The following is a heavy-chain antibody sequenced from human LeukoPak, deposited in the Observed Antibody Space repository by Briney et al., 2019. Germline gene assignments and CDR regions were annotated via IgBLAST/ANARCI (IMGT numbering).Heavy chain of an antibody. CDR2: ITWNGDNT. CDR3: ARAPHAFDI. V-gene: IGHV3-20*04. Sequence: PEGSLRLSCAASGFTFDDYGMNWVRQAPGKGLEWVSSITWNGDNTRYADSVKGRFTISRDNAKNSLFLQMNSLRAEDTAFYYCARAPHAFDIWGQGTMVTVSS. J-gene: IGHJ3*02. CDR1: GFTFDDYG.